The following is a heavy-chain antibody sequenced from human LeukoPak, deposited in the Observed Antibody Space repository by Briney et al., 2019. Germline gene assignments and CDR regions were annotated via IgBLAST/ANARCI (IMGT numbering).Heavy chain of an antibody. CDR2: IIPILGIA. CDR3: ARVKSMVRGVPIPYYYYGMDV. J-gene: IGHJ6*04. CDR1: GGTFSSYA. Sequence: SVKVSCKASGGTFSSYAISGVRQAPGQGLEWMGRIIPILGIANYAQKFQGRVTITADKSTSSAYMELSSLRSEDTAVYYCARVKSMVRGVPIPYYYYGMDVWGKGTTVTVSS. D-gene: IGHD3-10*01. V-gene: IGHV1-69*04.